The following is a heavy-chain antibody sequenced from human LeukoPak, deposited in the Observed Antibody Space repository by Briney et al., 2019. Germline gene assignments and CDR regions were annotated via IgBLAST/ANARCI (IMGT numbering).Heavy chain of an antibody. V-gene: IGHV3-30*18. CDR3: AKDRVLTGDY. CDR1: GFTFSSYG. D-gene: IGHD3-9*01. J-gene: IGHJ4*02. CDR2: ISYDGSNK. Sequence: GGSLRLSCAASGFTFSSYGMHRVRQAPGKGLEWVAVISYDGSNKYYADSVKGRFTISRDNSKNTLYLQMNSLRAEDTAVYYCAKDRVLTGDYWGQGTLVTVSS.